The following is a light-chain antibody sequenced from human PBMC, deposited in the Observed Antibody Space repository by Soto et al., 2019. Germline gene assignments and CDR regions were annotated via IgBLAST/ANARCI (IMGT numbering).Light chain of an antibody. V-gene: IGKV3-15*01. CDR1: QGVSSSY. Sequence: EIVLTQSPVTLSLSPGGRATLSRRASQGVSSSYLAWFQQKPGQVPRLLIYGASTRATGIPARFSGSGSGTEFTLTVSSLQSEDFAVYYCQQYNNWPPITFGQGTRLEIK. CDR3: QQYNNWPPIT. J-gene: IGKJ5*01. CDR2: GAS.